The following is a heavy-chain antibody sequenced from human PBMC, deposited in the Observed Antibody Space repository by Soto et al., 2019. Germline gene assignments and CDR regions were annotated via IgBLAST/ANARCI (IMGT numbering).Heavy chain of an antibody. V-gene: IGHV3-30*14. CDR2: ISYDVITK. D-gene: IGHD6-19*01. J-gene: IGHJ4*02. CDR3: ARGRGNSGWAYFDY. Sequence: QVQLVESGGGVVQPGKSLRLSCAPSGFTFSSYAMHWGRQAPGKGLEWVALISYDVITKYYKDSVKGRFTISRDNSKNTLFLQMNSLRPEDTAVYYCARGRGNSGWAYFDYWGQGTLVTVSS. CDR1: GFTFSSYA.